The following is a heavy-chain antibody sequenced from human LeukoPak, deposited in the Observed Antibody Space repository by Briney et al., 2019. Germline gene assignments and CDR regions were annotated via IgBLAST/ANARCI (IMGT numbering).Heavy chain of an antibody. CDR1: GFTFSSYS. CDR3: ARASFGVVIPYMDV. CDR2: ISSSSSTI. D-gene: IGHD3-3*01. J-gene: IGHJ6*03. Sequence: GGSLRLSCAASGFTFSSYSMNWVRQAPGKGLEWGSYISSSSSTIYYADSVKGRFTISRDNAKNSLYLQMNSLRAEDTAVYYCARASFGVVIPYMDVWGKGTTVTVSS. V-gene: IGHV3-48*01.